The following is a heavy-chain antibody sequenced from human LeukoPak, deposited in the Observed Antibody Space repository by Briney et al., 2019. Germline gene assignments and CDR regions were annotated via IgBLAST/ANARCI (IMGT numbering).Heavy chain of an antibody. Sequence: PGGSLRLSCAASGFIYSHYGMHWARQAPGKGLEWVAVIWSDGSNRFYAGSVKGRFTISRDNSQNTLFLQMNSLRAEDTAMYYCARDAQRGFDYSNSLEYWGHGTLVTVSS. J-gene: IGHJ4*01. CDR2: IWSDGSNR. D-gene: IGHD4-11*01. V-gene: IGHV3-33*01. CDR1: GFIYSHYG. CDR3: ARDAQRGFDYSNSLEY.